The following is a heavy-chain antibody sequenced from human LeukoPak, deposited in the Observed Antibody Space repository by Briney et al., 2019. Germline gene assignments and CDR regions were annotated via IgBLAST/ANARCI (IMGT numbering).Heavy chain of an antibody. CDR3: ARASEGIGYFDT. CDR1: GGSISSYY. D-gene: IGHD3-16*01. J-gene: IGHJ4*02. CDR2: IYTSGST. Sequence: SETLSLTCTVSGGSISSYYWSWIRQPAGKGLEWIGRIYTSGSTNYNPSLKSRITMSIDTSQKQFSLKLISVTAADTAVYYCARASEGIGYFDTWGRGSLVTVSS. V-gene: IGHV4-4*07.